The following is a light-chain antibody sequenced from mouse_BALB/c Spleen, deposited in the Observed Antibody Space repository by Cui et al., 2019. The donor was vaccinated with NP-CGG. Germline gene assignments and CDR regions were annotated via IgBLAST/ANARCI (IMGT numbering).Light chain of an antibody. J-gene: IGLJ1*01. CDR3: ALWYTNHWV. V-gene: IGLV1*01. CDR2: GTN. CDR1: TGAVTTRNY. Sequence: QAVVTQESALTTSPGETVTFTCRSSTGAVTTRNYANWVQEKPDHLFTGLIGGTNNRAPGVPARFSGSLIGDKAALTITGAQTEDEAIYFCALWYTNHWVFGGGTKRTVL.